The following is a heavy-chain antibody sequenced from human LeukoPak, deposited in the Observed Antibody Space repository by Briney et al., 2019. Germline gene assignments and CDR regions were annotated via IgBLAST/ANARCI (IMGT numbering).Heavy chain of an antibody. CDR3: ARFGLGKHIEVAGVPFDI. V-gene: IGHV1-2*02. CDR1: GYTFTGYY. Sequence: ASVKVSCKASGYTFTGYYMHWVRQAPGQGLEWMGWINPNSGGTNYAQKFQGRVTMTRDTSISTAYMELSRLRSDDTAVYYCARFGLGKHIEVAGVPFDIWGQGTMVTVSS. D-gene: IGHD6-19*01. J-gene: IGHJ3*02. CDR2: INPNSGGT.